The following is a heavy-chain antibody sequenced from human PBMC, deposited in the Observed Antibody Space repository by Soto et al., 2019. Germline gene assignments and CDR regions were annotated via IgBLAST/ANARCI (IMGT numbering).Heavy chain of an antibody. CDR3: ARDLRSRRNDAFDI. Sequence: QVQLVQSGAEVKKPGSSVKVSCKASGGTFSSYAISWVRQAPGQGLEWMGGIIPIFGTANYAQKFQGRVTXXAXEXXSTAYMELSSLRSEDTAVYYCARDLRSRRNDAFDIWGQGTMVTVSS. V-gene: IGHV1-69*12. J-gene: IGHJ3*02. CDR2: IIPIFGTA. CDR1: GGTFSSYA.